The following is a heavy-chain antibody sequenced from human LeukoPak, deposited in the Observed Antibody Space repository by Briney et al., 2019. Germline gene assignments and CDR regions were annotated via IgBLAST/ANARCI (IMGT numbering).Heavy chain of an antibody. J-gene: IGHJ3*02. CDR2: ISYDGSNK. CDR3: AKSEYSYGFGFAFDI. V-gene: IGHV3-30*18. D-gene: IGHD5-18*01. Sequence: GGSLRLSCAASGFTFSSYGMHWVRQAPGKGLEWVAVISYDGSNKYYADSVKGRFTISRDNSKNTLYLQMNSLRAEDTAVYYCAKSEYSYGFGFAFDIWGQGTMVTVSS. CDR1: GFTFSSYG.